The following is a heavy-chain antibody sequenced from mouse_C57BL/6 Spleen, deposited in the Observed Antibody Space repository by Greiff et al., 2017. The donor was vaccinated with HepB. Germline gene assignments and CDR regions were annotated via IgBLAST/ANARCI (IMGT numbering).Heavy chain of an antibody. CDR3: TRLPYYGSSYRYFDV. CDR2: IDPETGGT. V-gene: IGHV1-15*01. Sequence: VQLKQSGAELVRPGASVTLSCKASGYTFTDYEMHWVKQTPVHGLEWIGAIDPETGGTAYNQKFKGKAILTADKSSSTAYMELRSLTSEDSAVYYCTRLPYYGSSYRYFDVWGTGTTVTVSS. J-gene: IGHJ1*03. D-gene: IGHD1-1*01. CDR1: GYTFTDYE.